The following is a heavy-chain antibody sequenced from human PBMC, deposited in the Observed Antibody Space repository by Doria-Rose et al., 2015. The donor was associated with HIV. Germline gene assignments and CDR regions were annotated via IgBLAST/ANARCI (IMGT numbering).Heavy chain of an antibody. V-gene: IGHV4-4*02. CDR2: IYHTGST. J-gene: IGHJ3*02. CDR3: ARTRCGGDCYPDAFDI. Sequence: GWVRQPPGMVLEWLLEIYHTGSTNYNPSLKSRVAISADKSTNQVSLKLGSVTATDTAIYYCARTRCGGDCYPDAFDIWGQGTVVTVS. D-gene: IGHD2-21*01.